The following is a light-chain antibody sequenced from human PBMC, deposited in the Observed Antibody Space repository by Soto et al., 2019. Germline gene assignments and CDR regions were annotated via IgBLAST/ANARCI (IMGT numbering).Light chain of an antibody. CDR1: LSVLYSSNNKNY. V-gene: IGKV4-1*01. J-gene: IGKJ5*01. CDR3: QQYYTTPLT. CDR2: WAS. Sequence: DIVMTQSPDSLAVSLGERATINCKSSLSVLYSSNNKNYLAWYQQKPGQPPKLLIYWASTRESGVPDRFSGSGSGTDFTLTISSLQAEDVAVYYCQQYYTTPLTFGQGTRLEMK.